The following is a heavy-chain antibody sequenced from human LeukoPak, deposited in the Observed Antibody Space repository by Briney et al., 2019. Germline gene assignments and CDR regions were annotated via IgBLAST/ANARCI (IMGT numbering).Heavy chain of an antibody. CDR2: IYYSGST. D-gene: IGHD1-26*01. J-gene: IGHJ5*02. Sequence: SETLSLTCTVSGGSISSYYWSWIRQPPGKGLEWIGYIYYSGSTNYNPSLKSRVTISVDTSKNQFSLKLSSVTAADTAVYYCARGEPDGFDPWGQGTLVTVPS. CDR1: GGSISSYY. V-gene: IGHV4-59*01. CDR3: ARGEPDGFDP.